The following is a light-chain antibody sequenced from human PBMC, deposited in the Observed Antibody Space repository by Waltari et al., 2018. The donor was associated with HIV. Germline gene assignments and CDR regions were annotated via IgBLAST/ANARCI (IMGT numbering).Light chain of an antibody. Sequence: QSALTQPASVSGSPGQSITISCTGTSSDVGSYNLVSWYQQHPAKAPKLMVYEVTKRPSVVANRVAGSKSGNTSSLTISGLQADDEGDYHCCSYAGTSILVFGGGTKLTVL. CDR2: EVT. J-gene: IGLJ3*02. CDR3: CSYAGTSILV. CDR1: SSDVGSYNL. V-gene: IGLV2-23*02.